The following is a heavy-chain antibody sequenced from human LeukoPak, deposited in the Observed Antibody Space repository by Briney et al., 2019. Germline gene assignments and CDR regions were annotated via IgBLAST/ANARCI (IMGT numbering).Heavy chain of an antibody. D-gene: IGHD3-22*01. CDR3: ARYSGYYLSYFDY. V-gene: IGHV4-59*12. Sequence: SETLSLTCTVAGGSISSYYWSWFRQPPGKELEWIGHIYYSGSTNYNPSLKSRVTISVDTSKNQFSLKLSSVTAADTAVYYCARYSGYYLSYFDYWGQGTLVTVSS. CDR2: IYYSGST. J-gene: IGHJ4*02. CDR1: GGSISSYY.